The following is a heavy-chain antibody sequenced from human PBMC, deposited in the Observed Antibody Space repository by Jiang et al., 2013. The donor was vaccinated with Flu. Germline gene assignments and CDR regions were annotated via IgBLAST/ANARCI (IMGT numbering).Heavy chain of an antibody. V-gene: IGHV4-34*01. Sequence: LLKPSETLSLTCAVYGESFSGYYWNWIRQPPGKGLEWIGEINHSGSTNYNPSLKSRVTISVDTSKSQFSLKLNSVTAADTAVYYCARAGLRRNWFDPWGQGTLVTVSS. D-gene: IGHD4-17*01. CDR3: ARAGLRRNWFDP. CDR1: GESFSGYY. J-gene: IGHJ5*02. CDR2: INHSGST.